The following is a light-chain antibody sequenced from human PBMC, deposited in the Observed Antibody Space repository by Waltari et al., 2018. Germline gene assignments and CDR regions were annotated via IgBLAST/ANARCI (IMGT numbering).Light chain of an antibody. CDR1: QDISNF. CDR2: GAS. Sequence: DMQMPQSPSSLSVSVGDRVTITCRASQDISNFLAWYQQKPGKVPKFLIYGASSLQSGVPSRFSGSGSGTDFTLTINSLHPEDVGVYYCQKYDSAPLTFGGGTRVDIK. J-gene: IGKJ4*01. V-gene: IGKV1-27*01. CDR3: QKYDSAPLT.